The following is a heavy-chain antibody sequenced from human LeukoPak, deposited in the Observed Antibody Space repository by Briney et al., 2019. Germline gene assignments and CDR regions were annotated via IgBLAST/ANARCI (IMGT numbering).Heavy chain of an antibody. CDR2: IGTAGDT. Sequence: GGSLRLSCAASGFTFSTYDMHWVRRAVGKGLEWVSAIGTAGDTYYPGSVKGRFTISRDNAKNSVYLQMNRLRVEDTAVYYCARRSYRGVITVYYYYYMDVWGKGTPVTVSS. CDR1: GFTFSTYD. J-gene: IGHJ6*03. CDR3: ARRSYRGVITVYYYYYMDV. D-gene: IGHD3-16*02. V-gene: IGHV3-13*01.